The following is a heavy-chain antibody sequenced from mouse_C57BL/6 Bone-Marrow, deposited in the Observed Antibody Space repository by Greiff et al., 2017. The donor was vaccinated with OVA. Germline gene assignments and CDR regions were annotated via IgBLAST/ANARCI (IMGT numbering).Heavy chain of an antibody. J-gene: IGHJ2*01. CDR3: AREGGLYYFDY. CDR2: IDPSDSYT. CDR1: GYTFTSYW. Sequence: QVQLQQPGAELVKPGASVKLSCKASGYTFTSYWMQWVKQRPGQGLEWIGEIDPSDSYTNYNQKFKGKATLTVDTSSSTAYMQLSSLTSDDSAVYYCAREGGLYYFDYWGQGTTLTVSS. V-gene: IGHV1-50*01.